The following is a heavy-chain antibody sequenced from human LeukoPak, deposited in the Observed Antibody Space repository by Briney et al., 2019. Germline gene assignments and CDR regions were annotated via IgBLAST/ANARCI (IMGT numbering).Heavy chain of an antibody. CDR3: ATKRGYSYGSPH. CDR1: GGTFSSYA. V-gene: IGHV1-69*13. J-gene: IGHJ4*02. Sequence: ASVKVSCKASGGTFSSYAISWVRQAPGQGLEWMGGIIPILGTANYTQKFQGRVTITADESTSTAYMELSSLRSEDTAVYYCATKRGYSYGSPHWGQGTLVTVSS. D-gene: IGHD5-18*01. CDR2: IIPILGTA.